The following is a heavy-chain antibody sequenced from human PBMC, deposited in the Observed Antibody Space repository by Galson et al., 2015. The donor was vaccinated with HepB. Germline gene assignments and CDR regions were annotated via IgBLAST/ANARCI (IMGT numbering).Heavy chain of an antibody. CDR2: IYSGGST. CDR1: GFTVSSNY. V-gene: IGHV3-66*01. J-gene: IGHJ3*02. Sequence: SLRLSCAASGFTVSSNYMSWVRQAPGKGLEWVSVIYSGGSTYYADSVKGRFTISRDNSKNTLYLQMNSLRAEDTAVYYCARDSPTTVTTGALDAFDIWGQGTMVTVSS. D-gene: IGHD4-17*01. CDR3: ARDSPTTVTTGALDAFDI.